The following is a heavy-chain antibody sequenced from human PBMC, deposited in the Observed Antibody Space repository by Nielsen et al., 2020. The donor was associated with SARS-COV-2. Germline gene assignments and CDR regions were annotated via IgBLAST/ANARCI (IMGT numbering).Heavy chain of an antibody. V-gene: IGHV3-13*01. J-gene: IGHJ3*02. Sequence: GESLKISCAASGFTFSSYDMHWVRQATGKGLEWVSAIGTAGDTYYPGSVKGRFTISRENAKNSLYLQMNSLRAGDTAVYYCARGGGPYCSSTSCSNAFDIWGQGTMVTVSS. D-gene: IGHD2-2*01. CDR3: ARGGGPYCSSTSCSNAFDI. CDR1: GFTFSSYD. CDR2: IGTAGDT.